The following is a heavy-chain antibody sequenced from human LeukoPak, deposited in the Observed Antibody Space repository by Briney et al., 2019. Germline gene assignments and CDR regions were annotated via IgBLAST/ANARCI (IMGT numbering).Heavy chain of an antibody. Sequence: SETLSLTCSVSGSYINNYYWGWIRQAPGKGPEWIGSIYYSGKTYYNSSLRSRVTISLDTSKKQFSLNLFYVTAADTAMYYCAAGDGYNYKYFDYWGQGTLVTVSS. CDR2: IYYSGKT. D-gene: IGHD5-24*01. J-gene: IGHJ4*02. CDR3: AAGDGYNYKYFDY. CDR1: GSYINNYY. V-gene: IGHV4-39*07.